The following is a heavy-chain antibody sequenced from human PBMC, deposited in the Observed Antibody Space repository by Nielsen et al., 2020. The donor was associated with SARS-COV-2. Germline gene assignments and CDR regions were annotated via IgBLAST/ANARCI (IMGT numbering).Heavy chain of an antibody. D-gene: IGHD3-3*01. CDR2: INHSGST. J-gene: IGHJ5*02. CDR3: ARGAQLRFLEWLSPRNWFDP. V-gene: IGHV4-34*01. Sequence: SETLSLTCAVYGGSFSGYYWSWIRQPPGKGLEWIGEINHSGSTNYNPSLKSRVTISVDTSKNQFSLKLSSVTAADTAVYYCARGAQLRFLEWLSPRNWFDPWGQGTLVTVSS. CDR1: GGSFSGYY.